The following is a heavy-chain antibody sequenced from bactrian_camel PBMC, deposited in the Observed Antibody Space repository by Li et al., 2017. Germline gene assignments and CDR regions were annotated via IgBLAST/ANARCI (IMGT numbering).Heavy chain of an antibody. J-gene: IGHJ4*01. D-gene: IGHD6*01. V-gene: IGHV3S40*01. CDR3: ARVRGVVAVGFVDY. Sequence: VQLVESGGESVQAGGSLRLSCTGTGIYLTSAYCVGWFRQAPGKGREWVASIDSGGSTTYYADSVKGRFTASRDNAQNTVYLQMNSLKPDDTAVYSCARVRGVVAVGFVDYWGQGTQVTVS. CDR1: GIYLTSAYC. CDR2: IDSGGSTT.